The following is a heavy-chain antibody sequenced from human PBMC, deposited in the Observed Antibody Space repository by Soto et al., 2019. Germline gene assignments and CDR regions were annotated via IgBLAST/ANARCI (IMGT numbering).Heavy chain of an antibody. CDR2: IHHGGST. J-gene: IGHJ4*02. Sequence: SETLSLTCDVSGYSVSNNNWWSWVRQSPGEGLEWIGEIHHGGSTNYNPSLKSRVTISVDKSRNQFFLKLSSVTAADTAAYYCTKNSAYALGYWGRGALVTV. D-gene: IGHD5-12*01. V-gene: IGHV4-4*02. CDR1: GYSVSNNNW. CDR3: TKNSAYALGY.